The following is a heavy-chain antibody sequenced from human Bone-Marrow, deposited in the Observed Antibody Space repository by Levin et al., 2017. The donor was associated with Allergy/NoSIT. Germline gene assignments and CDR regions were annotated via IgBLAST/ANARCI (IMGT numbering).Heavy chain of an antibody. Sequence: KPSETLSLTCSVSGGSIGSYYWSWIRQSPGKGLEWIGYMYGGSTVYNPSLKSRVTISIDRSKNQVSLRLSSVTAADTGIYYCARQNGGYGMDVWGQGTTVTVSS. CDR1: GGSIGSYY. CDR2: MYGGST. V-gene: IGHV4-59*08. D-gene: IGHD2-15*01. J-gene: IGHJ6*02. CDR3: ARQNGGYGMDV.